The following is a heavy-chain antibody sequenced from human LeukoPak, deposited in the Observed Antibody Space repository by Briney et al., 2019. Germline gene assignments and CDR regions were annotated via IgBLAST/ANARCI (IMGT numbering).Heavy chain of an antibody. CDR1: GFTVSSNY. D-gene: IGHD2-15*01. CDR2: INSDGSST. CDR3: ARDRGYYSAFDI. V-gene: IGHV3-74*01. J-gene: IGHJ3*02. Sequence: GGSLRLSCAASGFTVSSNYMSWVRQAPGKGLVWVSRINSDGSSTSYADSVKGRFTISRDNAKNTLYLQMNSLRAEDTAVYYCARDRGYYSAFDIWGQGTMVTVSS.